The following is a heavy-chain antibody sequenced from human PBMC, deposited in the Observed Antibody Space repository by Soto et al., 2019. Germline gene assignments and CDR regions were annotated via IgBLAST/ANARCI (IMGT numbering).Heavy chain of an antibody. Sequence: VNPTQTLTLTCTFSGFSLTTNKMSVSWIRQPPGKGLEWIGSIYYSGSTYYNPSLKSRVTISVDTSKNQFSLKLSSVTAADTAVYYCARHGMDYYDSSGYYYSPYYFDYWGQGTLVTVSS. J-gene: IGHJ4*02. CDR1: GFSLTTNKMS. CDR3: ARHGMDYYDSSGYYYSPYYFDY. CDR2: IYYSGST. D-gene: IGHD3-22*01. V-gene: IGHV4-39*01.